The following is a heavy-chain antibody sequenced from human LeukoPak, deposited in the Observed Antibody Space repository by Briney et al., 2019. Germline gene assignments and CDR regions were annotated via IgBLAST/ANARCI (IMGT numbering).Heavy chain of an antibody. CDR2: IYWDDDK. CDR3: AHRSNYDILTGYSIFEAFDV. CDR1: GFSLSTSGVG. V-gene: IGHV2-5*02. D-gene: IGHD3-9*01. J-gene: IGHJ3*01. Sequence: SGPTLVKPTQTLTLTCTFSGFSLSTSGVGVGWIRQPPGKALEWLALIYWDDDKRYSPSLKSRLTITKDTSKNQVVLTMTNMDPVDTATYYCAHRSNYDILTGYSIFEAFDVWGQGTMVTVSS.